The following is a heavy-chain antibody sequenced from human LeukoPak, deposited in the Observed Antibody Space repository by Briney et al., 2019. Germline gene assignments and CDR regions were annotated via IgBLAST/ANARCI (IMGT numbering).Heavy chain of an antibody. Sequence: SETLSLTCTVSGGSISSYYWSWIRQPPGKGLEWIGYIYYSGSTNYNPSLKSRVTLSVDTSKNQFSLKLSSVTAADTAVYYCARASSGWYVFDYWGQGTLVTVSS. CDR2: IYYSGST. CDR3: ARASSGWYVFDY. J-gene: IGHJ4*02. CDR1: GGSISSYY. V-gene: IGHV4-59*01. D-gene: IGHD6-19*01.